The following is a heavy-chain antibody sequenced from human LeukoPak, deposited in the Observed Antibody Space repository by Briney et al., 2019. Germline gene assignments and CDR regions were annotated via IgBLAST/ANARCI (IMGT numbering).Heavy chain of an antibody. CDR3: AREWGDYYNSSGHNLDY. J-gene: IGHJ4*02. V-gene: IGHV3-23*01. D-gene: IGHD3-22*01. CDR2: ISGSGGST. Sequence: GGSLRLSCAASGFTFSSYAMSWVRQAPGKGLEWVSAISGSGGSTYYADSVKGRFTISRDNSKNTLYLQMNSLRAEDTAVYYCAREWGDYYNSSGHNLDYWGQGTLVTVSS. CDR1: GFTFSSYA.